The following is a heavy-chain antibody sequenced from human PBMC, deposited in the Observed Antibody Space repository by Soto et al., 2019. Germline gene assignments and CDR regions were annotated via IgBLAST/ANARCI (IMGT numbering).Heavy chain of an antibody. CDR1: GGTFSTYT. CDR3: AGDPDSHYDDSHAYSYP. CDR2: IIPIIGII. V-gene: IGHV1-69*08. D-gene: IGHD3-22*01. J-gene: IGHJ5*02. Sequence: QVQLVQSGAEVKKPGSSVKVSCKASGGTFSTYTITWVRHAPGQGLEWMGRIIPIIGIINYAQKFQGRVTINEDKFTGTAYMELTRLRSDDTAVYYCAGDPDSHYDDSHAYSYPWGQGTLVTVSS.